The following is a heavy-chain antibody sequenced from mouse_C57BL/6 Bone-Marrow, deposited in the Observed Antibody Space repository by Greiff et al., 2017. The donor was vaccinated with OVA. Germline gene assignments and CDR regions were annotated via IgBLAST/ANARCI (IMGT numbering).Heavy chain of an antibody. Sequence: QVQLKQPGAELVMPGASVKLSCKASGYTFTSYWMHWVKQRPGQGLEWIGEIDPSDSYTNYNQKFKGKSTLTVDKSSSTAYMQLSSLTSEDSAVYYCARWGWLLPWFAYWGQGTLVTVSA. CDR3: ARWGWLLPWFAY. CDR2: IDPSDSYT. D-gene: IGHD2-3*01. J-gene: IGHJ3*01. CDR1: GYTFTSYW. V-gene: IGHV1-69*01.